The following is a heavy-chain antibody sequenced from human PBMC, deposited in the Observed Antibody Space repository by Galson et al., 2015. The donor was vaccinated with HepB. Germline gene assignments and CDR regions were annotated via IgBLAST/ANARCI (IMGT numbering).Heavy chain of an antibody. V-gene: IGHV1-2*02. CDR2: INPNSGGT. J-gene: IGHJ3*02. D-gene: IGHD2-2*01. Sequence: SVKVSCKASGYTFTGYYMHWVRQAPGQGLEWMGWINPNSGGTNYAQKFQGRVTMTRDTSISTAYMELSRLRSDDTAVYYCASASYCSSTSCYLEAFDIWGQGTMVTVSS. CDR3: ASASYCSSTSCYLEAFDI. CDR1: GYTFTGYY.